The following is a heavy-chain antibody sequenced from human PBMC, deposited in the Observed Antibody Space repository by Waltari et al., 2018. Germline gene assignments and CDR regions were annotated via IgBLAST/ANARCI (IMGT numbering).Heavy chain of an antibody. CDR3: ATGDNYGPYYIDY. J-gene: IGHJ4*02. CDR2: INPIVERD. CDR1: GGTFTNYA. Sequence: QVQLVQSGAEVKRPGSSVKVSCKTSGGTFTNYAINWVRQAPGLGLEWMGRINPIVERDHSAQKFQGRVTITADKSTSTAYKELSGLRSEDTAVYYCATGDNYGPYYIDYWGQGTLVTVSS. V-gene: IGHV1-69*04. D-gene: IGHD3-10*01.